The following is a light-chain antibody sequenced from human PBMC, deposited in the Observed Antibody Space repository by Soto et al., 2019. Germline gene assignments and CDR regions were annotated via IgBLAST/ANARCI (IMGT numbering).Light chain of an antibody. CDR3: SSYRSSSTGV. J-gene: IGLJ1*01. Sequence: QSVLTQPASVSGSPGQSITISCTGTRSDVGGYNFVSWYQQHPGKAPKLMIYDVSNRPSGVSNRFSGSKSGNTASLTISGLQAADEADYYCSSYRSSSTGVFGTGTKLTVL. V-gene: IGLV2-14*01. CDR1: RSDVGGYNF. CDR2: DVS.